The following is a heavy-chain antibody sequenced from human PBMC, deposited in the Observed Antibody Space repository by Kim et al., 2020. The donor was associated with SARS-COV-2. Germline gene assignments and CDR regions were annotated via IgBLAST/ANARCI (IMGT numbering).Heavy chain of an antibody. J-gene: IGHJ5*02. CDR1: GGSSISSYY. Sequence: SETLSLTCTVSGGSSISSYYWSWIRQPPGKGLEWIGYIYYSGSTNYNPSLKSRVTISVDTSKNQFSLKLSSVTAADTAVYYCARMVLAYSNYAGWFDPWGQGTLVTVSS. CDR2: IYYSGST. D-gene: IGHD4-4*01. V-gene: IGHV4-59*01. CDR3: ARMVLAYSNYAGWFDP.